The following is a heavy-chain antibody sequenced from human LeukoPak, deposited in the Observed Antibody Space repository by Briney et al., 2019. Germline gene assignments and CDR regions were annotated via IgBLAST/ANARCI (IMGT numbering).Heavy chain of an antibody. J-gene: IGHJ6*03. CDR1: GGSFSGYY. Sequence: PSETLSLTCAVYGGSFSGYYCSWIRQPPGKGLEWIGEINHSGSTNYNPSLKSRVTISVDTSKNQFSLKLSSVTAADTAVYYCARTLRYFDWSYSGGYYYYMDVWGKGTTVTISS. V-gene: IGHV4-34*01. D-gene: IGHD3-9*01. CDR2: INHSGST. CDR3: ARTLRYFDWSYSGGYYYYMDV.